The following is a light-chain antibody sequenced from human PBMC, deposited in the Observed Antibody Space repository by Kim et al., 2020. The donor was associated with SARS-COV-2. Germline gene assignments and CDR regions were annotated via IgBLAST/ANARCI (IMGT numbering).Light chain of an antibody. J-gene: IGLJ3*02. V-gene: IGLV3-1*01. CDR3: QAWDSSTSV. CDR1: KLGDKY. Sequence: SYELTQPPSVSVSPGQTASITCSGDKLGDKYACWYQQKPGQSPVLVIYQDSKRPSGIPERFSGSNSGNTATLTISGPQAMDEADYYCQAWDSSTSVFGVG. CDR2: QDS.